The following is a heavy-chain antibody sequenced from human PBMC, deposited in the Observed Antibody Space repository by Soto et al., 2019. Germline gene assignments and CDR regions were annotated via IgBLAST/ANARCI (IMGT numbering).Heavy chain of an antibody. Sequence: GGSLRLSCAASGFTFSSYGMHWVRQAPGKGLEWVAVIWYDGSNKYYADSVKGRFTIPRDNSKNTLYLQMNSLRAEDTAVYYCARDRAPYYDSSGYGMDVWGQGTTVTVSS. D-gene: IGHD3-22*01. J-gene: IGHJ6*02. CDR3: ARDRAPYYDSSGYGMDV. CDR2: IWYDGSNK. V-gene: IGHV3-33*01. CDR1: GFTFSSYG.